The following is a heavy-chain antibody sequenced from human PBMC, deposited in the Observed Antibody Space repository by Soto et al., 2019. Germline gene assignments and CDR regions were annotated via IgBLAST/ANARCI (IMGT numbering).Heavy chain of an antibody. CDR3: AGQGGVRRDHYIRHYGMDV. CDR1: GYSFTSYW. D-gene: IGHD3-10*01. V-gene: IGHV5-10-1*01. Sequence: GESLKISCKGSGYSFTSYWISWVRQMPGKGLEWMGRIDPSDSYTNYSPSFQGHVTISADKSISIAYLQWSSLRASDTAIYYGAGQGGVRRDHYIRHYGMDVCCQGTTVTVSS. CDR2: IDPSDSYT. J-gene: IGHJ6*02.